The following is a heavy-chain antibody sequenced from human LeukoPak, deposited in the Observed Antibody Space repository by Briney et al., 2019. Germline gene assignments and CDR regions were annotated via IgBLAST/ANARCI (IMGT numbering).Heavy chain of an antibody. J-gene: IGHJ4*02. CDR3: AKETSSSFDY. Sequence: GGSLRLSCAASGFTFSSYAMNWVRQAPGKGLEWVSGISNSGGSTYYADSVKGRFTICRDNSKNTLYLQMNSLRAEDTAVYYCAKETSSSFDYWGQGTLVTVSS. V-gene: IGHV3-23*01. CDR1: GFTFSSYA. D-gene: IGHD6-6*01. CDR2: ISNSGGST.